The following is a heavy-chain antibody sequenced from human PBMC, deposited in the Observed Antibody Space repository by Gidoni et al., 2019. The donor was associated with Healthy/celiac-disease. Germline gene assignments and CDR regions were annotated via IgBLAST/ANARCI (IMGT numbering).Heavy chain of an antibody. CDR2: IWYDGSNK. CDR3: ARGSYSSSWGLGALYYYYYMDV. J-gene: IGHJ6*03. V-gene: IGHV3-33*01. D-gene: IGHD6-13*01. Sequence: SCAASGFTFSSYGMHWVRQAPGKGLEWVAVIWYDGSNKYYADSVKGRFTISRDNSKNTLYLQMNSLRAEDTAVYYCARGSYSSSWGLGALYYYYYMDVWGKGTTVTVSS. CDR1: GFTFSSYG.